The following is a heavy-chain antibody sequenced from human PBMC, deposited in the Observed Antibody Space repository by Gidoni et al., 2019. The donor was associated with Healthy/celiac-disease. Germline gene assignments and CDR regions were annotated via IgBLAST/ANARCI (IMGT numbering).Heavy chain of an antibody. Sequence: QVQLQQWGAGLLKPSETLSLTCAVYGGSFSGYYWSWIRQPPGKGLEWIGEINHSGSTNYNPSLKSRVTISVDTSKNQFSLKLSSVTAADTAVYYCARGRYNWNDGFDYWGQGTLVTVSS. CDR2: INHSGST. J-gene: IGHJ4*02. V-gene: IGHV4-34*01. CDR1: GGSFSGYY. CDR3: ARGRYNWNDGFDY. D-gene: IGHD1-1*01.